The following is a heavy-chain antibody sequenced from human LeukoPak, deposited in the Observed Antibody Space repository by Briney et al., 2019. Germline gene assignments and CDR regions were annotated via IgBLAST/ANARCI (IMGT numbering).Heavy chain of an antibody. J-gene: IGHJ5*02. D-gene: IGHD6-19*01. Sequence: GGSLRLSCAASGFTFSNYWMSWVRQAPGKGLEWVANIKEDGSAKYYVDSVKGRFTISRDNSKNTLYLQMNSLRAEDTAVYYCARSGWEQWLINNWFDPWGQGTLVTVSS. CDR3: ARSGWEQWLINNWFDP. CDR1: GFTFSNYW. V-gene: IGHV3-7*01. CDR2: IKEDGSAK.